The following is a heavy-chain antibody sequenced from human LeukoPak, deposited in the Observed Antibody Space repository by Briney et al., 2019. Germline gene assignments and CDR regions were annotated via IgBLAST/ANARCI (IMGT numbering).Heavy chain of an antibody. J-gene: IGHJ5*02. CDR3: ARGGLIMIFWPNWFDP. CDR2: INHSGST. V-gene: IGHV4-34*01. D-gene: IGHD3-9*01. CDR1: GGSFSGYY. Sequence: SETLSLTCAVYGGSFSGYYWSWIRQPPGKGLEWIGEINHSGSTNYNPSLKSRVTISVDTSKNQFSLKLSSVTAADTAVYYCARGGLIMIFWPNWFDPWGQGTLVTVSS.